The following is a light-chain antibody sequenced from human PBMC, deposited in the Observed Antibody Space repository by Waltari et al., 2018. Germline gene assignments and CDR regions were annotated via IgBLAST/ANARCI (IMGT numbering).Light chain of an antibody. Sequence: DIVMTHYPYSLAGSLGDGATTNCKCRQSVLYSANNKDYLAWYQQKPGHPARLLIYWASTREFGVPDRFSGSGSGTDFTLTISSLQAEDVAVYYCQQYYSIPLTFGGGTKVEIK. J-gene: IGKJ4*01. CDR2: WAS. CDR1: QSVLYSANNKDY. V-gene: IGKV4-1*01. CDR3: QQYYSIPLT.